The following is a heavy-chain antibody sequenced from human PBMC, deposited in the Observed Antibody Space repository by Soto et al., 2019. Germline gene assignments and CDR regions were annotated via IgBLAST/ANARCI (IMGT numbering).Heavy chain of an antibody. Sequence: GGSLRLSCAASGFTFSSYGMHWVRQAPGKGLEWVAVISYDGSNKYYADSVKGRFTISRDNSKNTLYLQMNSLRAEDTAVYYCAKGRTVDTAMDPFDYWGQGTLVTVSS. D-gene: IGHD5-18*01. J-gene: IGHJ4*02. CDR3: AKGRTVDTAMDPFDY. CDR2: ISYDGSNK. CDR1: GFTFSSYG. V-gene: IGHV3-30*18.